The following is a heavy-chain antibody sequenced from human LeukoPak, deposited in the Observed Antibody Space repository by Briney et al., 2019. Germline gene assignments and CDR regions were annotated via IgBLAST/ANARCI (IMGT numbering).Heavy chain of an antibody. CDR1: GYTFTGYY. D-gene: IGHD5-18*01. CDR3: ARDLVDTAMLPEDY. V-gene: IGHV1/OR15-2*02. J-gene: IGHJ4*02. Sequence: ASVKVSCKASGYTFTGYYMHWVRQAPGQGLEWMGWMNPNYGDTKYAQKLQGRVTMTTDTSTSTAYMELRSLRSDDTAVYYCARDLVDTAMLPEDYWGQGTLVTVSS. CDR2: MNPNYGDT.